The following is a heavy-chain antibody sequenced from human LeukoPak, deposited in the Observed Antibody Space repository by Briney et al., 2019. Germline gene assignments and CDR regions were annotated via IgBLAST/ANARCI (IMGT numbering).Heavy chain of an antibody. V-gene: IGHV3-66*01. CDR3: ARVMNYGSGMGRGIADY. Sequence: GGSLRLSCAASGFTVSSNYMSWVRQAPGKGLEWVSVIYSGGSTYYADSVKGRFTISRDNSKNTLYLQMNSLRAEDTAVYYCARVMNYGSGMGRGIADYWGQGTLVTVSS. D-gene: IGHD3-10*01. CDR2: IYSGGST. CDR1: GFTVSSNY. J-gene: IGHJ4*02.